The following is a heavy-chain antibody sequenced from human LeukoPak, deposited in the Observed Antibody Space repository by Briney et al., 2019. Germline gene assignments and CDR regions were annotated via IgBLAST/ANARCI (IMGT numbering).Heavy chain of an antibody. CDR3: ARAPRIAAAPTGFDP. CDR1: GYTFTGYY. J-gene: IGHJ5*02. D-gene: IGHD6-25*01. V-gene: IGHV1-2*02. Sequence: ASVKVSCKASGYTFTGYYMHWVRQAPGQGLEWMGWINPNSGGTNYAQKFQGRVTMTRDTSISTAYMELSRLRSDDTAVYYCARAPRIAAAPTGFDPWGQGTLVTVSS. CDR2: INPNSGGT.